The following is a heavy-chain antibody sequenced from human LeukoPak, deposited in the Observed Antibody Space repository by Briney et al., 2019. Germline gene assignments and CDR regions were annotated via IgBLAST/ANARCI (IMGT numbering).Heavy chain of an antibody. V-gene: IGHV3-53*01. CDR3: AKGGGELDY. CDR1: GFTVSSNY. D-gene: IGHD3-16*01. Sequence: PGGSLRLSCAASGFTVSSNYMSWVRQAPGRGLEWVSTIDRSGDDTYYRDSVKGRFTISRDNSKSTLYLQMYSLRAEDTAIYYCAKGGGELDYWGQGTLVTVSS. J-gene: IGHJ4*02. CDR2: IDRSGDDT.